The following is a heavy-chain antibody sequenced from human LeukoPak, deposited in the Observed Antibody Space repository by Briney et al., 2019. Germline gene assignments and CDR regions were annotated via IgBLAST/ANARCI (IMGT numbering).Heavy chain of an antibody. V-gene: IGHV4-59*08. D-gene: IGHD5-18*01. CDR1: GGSISSYY. Sequence: SETLSLTCTVSGGSISSYYWSWIRQPPGKGLEWIGYIYYSGSTNYNPSLKSRVTISVDTSKNQFSLKLSSVTAADTAVNYCARHGYSYGFTTLDYWGQGTLVTVSS. CDR3: ARHGYSYGFTTLDY. J-gene: IGHJ4*02. CDR2: IYYSGST.